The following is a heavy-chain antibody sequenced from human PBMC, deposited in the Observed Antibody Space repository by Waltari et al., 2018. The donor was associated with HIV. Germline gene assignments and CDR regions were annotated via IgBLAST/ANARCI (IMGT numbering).Heavy chain of an antibody. CDR3: AKASRSTFDGYGMDV. V-gene: IGHV3-43D*04. CDR2: ISWNGGNT. CDR1: GFTFDDYA. Sequence: VVVQPGGSLRLSCAASGFTFDDYAMHWVRQAPGKGLEWVSLISWNGGNTLYADSVKGRFTISRDNSKNSLYLQMNSLRAEDTALYYCAKASRSTFDGYGMDVWGQGTTVTVSS. D-gene: IGHD3-9*01. J-gene: IGHJ6*02.